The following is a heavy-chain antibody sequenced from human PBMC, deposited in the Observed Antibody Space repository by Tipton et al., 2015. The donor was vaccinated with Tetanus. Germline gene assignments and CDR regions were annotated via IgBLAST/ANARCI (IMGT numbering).Heavy chain of an antibody. CDR3: ARALEVTSEVMVC. J-gene: IGHJ4*02. V-gene: IGHV3-21*01. D-gene: IGHD2-21*02. CDR2: ISSSSSYI. Sequence: SLRLSCAASGFTFSSYSMNWVRQAPGKGLEWVSSISSSSSYIYYADSVKGRFTISRDNAKNSLYLQMNSLRAEDTAVYYCARALEVTSEVMVCWGQRTLVTVSS. CDR1: GFTFSSYS.